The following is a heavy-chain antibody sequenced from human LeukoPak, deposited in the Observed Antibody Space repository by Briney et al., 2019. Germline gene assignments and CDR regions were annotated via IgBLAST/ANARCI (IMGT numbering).Heavy chain of an antibody. J-gene: IGHJ4*02. Sequence: SETLSLTCTVSGGSISSYYWSWIRQPPGKGLEWIGYIYYSGSTNYNPSLKSRVTISVDTSKNQFSLKLSSVTAADTAVYYCARDLADSSGRDNLDYWGQATLVTVSS. V-gene: IGHV4-59*01. CDR2: IYYSGST. CDR1: GGSISSYY. D-gene: IGHD6-19*01. CDR3: ARDLADSSGRDNLDY.